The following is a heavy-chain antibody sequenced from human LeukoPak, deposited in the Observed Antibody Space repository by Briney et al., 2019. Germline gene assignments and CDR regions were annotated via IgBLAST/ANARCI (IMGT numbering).Heavy chain of an antibody. J-gene: IGHJ4*02. D-gene: IGHD6-19*01. CDR3: ANNRAVAGTTYSFDY. CDR2: INTGGNT. Sequence: GGSLRLSCAASGFTFSRYAMSWVRQAPGKGLEWVSVINTGGNTYYADSVKGRFTISRDNSKNTLYLQMNSLRAEDTAVYYCANNRAVAGTTYSFDYWGQGILVTVSS. CDR1: GFTFSRYA. V-gene: IGHV3-23*01.